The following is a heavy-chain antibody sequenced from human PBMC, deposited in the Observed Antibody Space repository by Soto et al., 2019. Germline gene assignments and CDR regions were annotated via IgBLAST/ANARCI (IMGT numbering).Heavy chain of an antibody. CDR2: ISGSGANT. CDR1: GFTFNNYA. Sequence: GALLVTCAASGFTFNNYAMSWVRQAPGKGLEWVSTISGSGANTYYADSVKGRFTISRDNSKNTLYIQMNSLRAEDTAVYYCAKDYGSSRYFFDYWGQGTLVTVSS. V-gene: IGHV3-23*01. CDR3: AKDYGSSRYFFDY. D-gene: IGHD6-19*01. J-gene: IGHJ4*02.